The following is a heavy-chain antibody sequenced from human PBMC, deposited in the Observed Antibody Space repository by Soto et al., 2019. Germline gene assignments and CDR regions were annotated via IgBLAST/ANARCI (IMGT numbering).Heavy chain of an antibody. CDR3: TTIVPWGWNS. CDR2: IKKRRDGGTT. V-gene: IGHV3-15*07. J-gene: IGHJ4*02. Sequence: DVQLVESGGGLVKPGGSLRLSCAASGFSFSDTWMNWVRQAPGRGLEWVGRIKKRRDGGTTDYAAIVRGRFTISRDDSTNTLYLHMSSLKTEDTAIYYCTTIVPWGWNSWGLGTLVTVSS. CDR1: GFSFSDTW. D-gene: IGHD3-16*01.